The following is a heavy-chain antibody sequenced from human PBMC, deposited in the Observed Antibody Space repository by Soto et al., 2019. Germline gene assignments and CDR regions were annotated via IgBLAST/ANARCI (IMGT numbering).Heavy chain of an antibody. J-gene: IGHJ5*02. CDR2: MNPNSGNT. Sequence: ASVKVSCKASGYTFTSYDINWVRQATGQGLEWMGWMNPNSGNTGYAQKFQGRVTMTRNTSISTAYMELSSLISEDTAGYYCASLLWFGELLYSGGPWGQGTLVTVSS. V-gene: IGHV1-8*01. D-gene: IGHD3-10*01. CDR3: ASLLWFGELLYSGGP. CDR1: GYTFTSYD.